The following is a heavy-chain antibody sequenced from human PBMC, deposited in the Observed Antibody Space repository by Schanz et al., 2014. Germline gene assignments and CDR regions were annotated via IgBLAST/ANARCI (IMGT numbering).Heavy chain of an antibody. J-gene: IGHJ5*02. Sequence: QLQLRESGPGLVKPSETLSLICSVSGTSITSSTYYWGWIRQPPGKGPEWIGSISYSGNTYYTPPMKSGVTISLATSKTRFSLKLPSVTAADTAVYYCARPSSVVGITGWFDTWGQGTLVTVSS. CDR3: ARPSSVVGITGWFDT. CDR2: ISYSGNT. V-gene: IGHV4-39*01. CDR1: GTSITSSTYY. D-gene: IGHD3-22*01.